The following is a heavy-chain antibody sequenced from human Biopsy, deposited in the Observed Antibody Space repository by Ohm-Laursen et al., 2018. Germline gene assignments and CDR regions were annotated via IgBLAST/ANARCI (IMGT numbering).Heavy chain of an antibody. J-gene: IGHJ5*02. D-gene: IGHD3-22*01. CDR1: GGSISNNNYY. CDR2: LFYRGST. V-gene: IGHV4-39*01. CDR3: ARDYDTSGYYYVS. Sequence: SQTLSLTCIVSGGSISNNNYYWGWIRQPPGKGLAWIGSLFYRGSTHYKPSLKSRVNISVDTSKNQFSLKLNSVTAADTAVYYCARDYDTSGYYYVSWGQGTLVTVSS.